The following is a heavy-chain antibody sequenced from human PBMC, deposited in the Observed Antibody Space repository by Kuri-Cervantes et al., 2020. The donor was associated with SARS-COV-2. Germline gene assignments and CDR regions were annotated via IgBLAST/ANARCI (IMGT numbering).Heavy chain of an antibody. D-gene: IGHD1-7*01. CDR1: GGTSSSYA. Sequence: SVKVSCKASGGTSSSYAISWVRQAPGQGLEWMGRIIPILGTANYAQKFQGRVTITADKSTSTAYMELSSLRSEDTAVYYCARAKGTLGFFDYWGQGTLVTVSS. J-gene: IGHJ4*02. CDR2: IIPILGTA. V-gene: IGHV1-69*04. CDR3: ARAKGTLGFFDY.